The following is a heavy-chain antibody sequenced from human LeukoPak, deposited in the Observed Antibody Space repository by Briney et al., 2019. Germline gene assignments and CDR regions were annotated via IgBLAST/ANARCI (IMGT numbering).Heavy chain of an antibody. V-gene: IGHV3-48*03. CDR2: ISSSGSTI. Sequence: PGGSLRPSCAPSGFTSSIYEMNGVPQAPGKGLRWVSYISSSGSTIYYADSVKGRFTISRDNAKNSLYLQMNSLRAEDTAVYYCARRPRQYGMDVWGQGTTVTVSS. CDR1: GFTSSIYE. J-gene: IGHJ6*02. CDR3: ARRPRQYGMDV.